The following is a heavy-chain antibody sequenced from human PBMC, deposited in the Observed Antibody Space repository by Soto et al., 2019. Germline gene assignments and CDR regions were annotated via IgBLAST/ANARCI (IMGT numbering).Heavy chain of an antibody. V-gene: IGHV4-4*02. CDR3: ARGIREDQRQSRWFHP. CDR1: GGSISSSNW. D-gene: IGHD6-25*01. J-gene: IGHJ5*02. CDR2: IYHSGRT. Sequence: SETVSLTCAVSGGSISSSNWWSWVRQPPGKGLELIGAIYHSGRTNYKPSLKSQDTISVDKSKNQFSLKLSSVTAADTVLFYYARGIREDQRQSRWFHPWGQGTLVTVSS.